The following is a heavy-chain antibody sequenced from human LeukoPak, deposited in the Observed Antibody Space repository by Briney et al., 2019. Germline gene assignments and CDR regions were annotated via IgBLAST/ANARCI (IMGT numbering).Heavy chain of an antibody. D-gene: IGHD1-14*01. CDR2: ISTFSTYT. Sequence: GGSLRPSCAASGFTFSDYYMTWIRQAPGKGLEWLSYISTFSTYTNYADSVRGRFTVSRDNAKNSLFLQMNSLRAEDTAVYYCARAAGGKSLKGVTLIAGRYFDLWGRGTLVTVSS. V-gene: IGHV3-11*06. J-gene: IGHJ2*01. CDR1: GFTFSDYY. CDR3: ARAAGGKSLKGVTLIAGRYFDL.